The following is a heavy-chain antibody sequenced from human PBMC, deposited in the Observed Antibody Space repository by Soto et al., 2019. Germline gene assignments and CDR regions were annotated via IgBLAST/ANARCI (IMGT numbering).Heavy chain of an antibody. CDR2: ISSSSSTI. J-gene: IGHJ2*01. CDR3: SRDGYCGGYCYPTPDWYFAL. V-gene: IGHV3-48*01. CDR1: GFTFSSYS. D-gene: IGHD2-21*02. Sequence: EVQLVESGGRLVQPGGSLRLSCAASGFTFSSYSMNWVRQAPGKGLERVSYISSSSSTIYYVDSVKGRFTISRDNAKSSLYLQICILLCDDTVVYYCSRDGYCGGYCYPTPDWYFALWGRCTLVTVSS.